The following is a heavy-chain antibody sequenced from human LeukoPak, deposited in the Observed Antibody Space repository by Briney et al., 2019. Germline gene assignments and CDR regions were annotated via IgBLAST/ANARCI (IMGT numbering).Heavy chain of an antibody. V-gene: IGHV3-11*04. J-gene: IGHJ6*03. Sequence: GGSLRLSCAASGFNFNDYFMTWIRQSPGKGLEWVSYISSDGNTIYYADSVKGRFTISRDNARNSLYLQMDSLTAEDTAVYYCARPDYDYWTGSLGGHYLDVWGKGTTVTVSS. CDR2: ISSDGNTI. D-gene: IGHD3-3*01. CDR1: GFNFNDYF. CDR3: ARPDYDYWTGSLGGHYLDV.